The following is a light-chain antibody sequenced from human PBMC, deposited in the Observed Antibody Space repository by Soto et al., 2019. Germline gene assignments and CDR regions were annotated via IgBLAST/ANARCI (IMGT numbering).Light chain of an antibody. J-gene: IGKJ1*01. Sequence: EIVLTQSPGTLSLSPGERATLSCRASQSVSSSYLAWYQQKPGQAPRLLIHGASSRATGIPDRFSGSGSGTDFTLTISRLEPEDFAVYFCQQYDRSLRMFRQGTKVDIK. CDR3: QQYDRSLRM. CDR1: QSVSSSY. V-gene: IGKV3-20*01. CDR2: GAS.